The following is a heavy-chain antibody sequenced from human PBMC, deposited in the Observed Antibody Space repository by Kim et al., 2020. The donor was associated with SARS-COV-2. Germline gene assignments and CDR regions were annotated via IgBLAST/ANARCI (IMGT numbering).Heavy chain of an antibody. CDR2: ISGSGGST. Sequence: GGSLRLSCAASGFTFSSYAMSWVRQAPGKGLEWVSAISGSGGSTYYADSVKGRFTISRDNSKNTLYLQMNSLRAEDTAGXYCARRSRDGYNFDYWGPGTPVTVSS. CDR1: GFTFSSYA. V-gene: IGHV3-23*01. D-gene: IGHD5-12*01. J-gene: IGHJ4*02. CDR3: ARRSRDGYNFDY.